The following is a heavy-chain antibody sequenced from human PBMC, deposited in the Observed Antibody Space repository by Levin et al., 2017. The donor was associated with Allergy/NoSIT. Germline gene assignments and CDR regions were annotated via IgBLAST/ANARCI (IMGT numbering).Heavy chain of an antibody. CDR3: ARPPYSTSWGDDDLDV. CDR1: GFSFSSYW. J-gene: IGHJ3*01. CDR2: INTDETGT. D-gene: IGHD6-13*01. Sequence: GGSLRLSCVASGFSFSSYWMYWVRQAPGKGLVWVSRINTDETGTGYADSVKGRFTISRDNARNTLYLQMNSLRVEDTAVYYCARPPYSTSWGDDDLDVWGQGTMVIVSS. V-gene: IGHV3-74*01.